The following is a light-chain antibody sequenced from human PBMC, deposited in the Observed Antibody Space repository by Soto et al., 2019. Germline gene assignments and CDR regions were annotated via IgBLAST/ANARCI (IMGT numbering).Light chain of an antibody. V-gene: IGLV2-14*01. CDR1: SSDVGGYNY. J-gene: IGLJ1*01. CDR3: SSYTKSDTFPYV. Sequence: QSALTQPASVSGSPGQSITISCTGTSSDVGGYNYVSWYQHHPGKAPKLLIYEVTNRPSGISNRFSGSKSGNTASLTISGLQAEDEADYYCSSYTKSDTFPYVFGTGTKVTVL. CDR2: EVT.